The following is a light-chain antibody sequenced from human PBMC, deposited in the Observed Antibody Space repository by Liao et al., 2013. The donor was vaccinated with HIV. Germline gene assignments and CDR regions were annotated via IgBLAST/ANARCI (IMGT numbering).Light chain of an antibody. CDR1: KLGDKY. Sequence: SYELTQPPSVSVSPGQTASITCSGDKLGDKYACWYQQKPGQSPVLVIYQDSKRPSGSPERFSGSNSGNTATLTISGTQAMDEADYYCQVWDNSSDHPGVFGGGTKLTVL. V-gene: IGLV3-1*01. J-gene: IGLJ2*01. CDR3: QVWDNSSDHPGV. CDR2: QDS.